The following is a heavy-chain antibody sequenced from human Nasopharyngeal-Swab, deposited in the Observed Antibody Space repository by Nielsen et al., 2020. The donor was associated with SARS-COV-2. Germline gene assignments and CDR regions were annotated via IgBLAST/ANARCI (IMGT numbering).Heavy chain of an antibody. CDR3: ARGGYGNYYYYYYHMDV. CDR1: GFTFSSYW. J-gene: IGHJ6*03. V-gene: IGHV3-74*01. Sequence: GGSLRLSCAASGFTFSSYWMHWVRQAPGKGLVWVSRINTDGSSTSYADSVKGRFTISRDNAKNTVYLQMNSLRAEDTAVYYCARGGYGNYYYYYYHMDVWGKGTTVTVSS. CDR2: INTDGSST. D-gene: IGHD4-23*01.